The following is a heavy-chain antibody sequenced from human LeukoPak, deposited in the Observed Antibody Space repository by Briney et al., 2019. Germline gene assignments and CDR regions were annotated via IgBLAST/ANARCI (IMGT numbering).Heavy chain of an antibody. CDR1: GGTISSYY. V-gene: IGHV4-59*01. D-gene: IGHD6-6*01. Sequence: PSETLSLTCTVSGGTISSYYRSWLRQPPGKGLEWIGYIYYSGSTNYNPSLKSRVTISVDTSKNQFSLKLSSVTAADTAVYYCARIEYSSSSGAFDIWGQGTMVTVSS. CDR3: ARIEYSSSSGAFDI. CDR2: IYYSGST. J-gene: IGHJ3*02.